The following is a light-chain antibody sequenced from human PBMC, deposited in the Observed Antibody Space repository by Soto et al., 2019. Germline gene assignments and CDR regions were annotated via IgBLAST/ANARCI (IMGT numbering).Light chain of an antibody. V-gene: IGLV1-51*02. CDR3: AAWDKSLSGGV. J-gene: IGLJ2*01. Sequence: QSVLTQPPSVSAAPGQSVTISCSGSSSNIGSDYVSWYQQLPGTAPKLLIYENNKRPSGIPDRFSGSKSGTSATLGITGRQTGDEADYYCAAWDKSLSGGVFGGGTKRTVL. CDR2: ENN. CDR1: SSNIGSDY.